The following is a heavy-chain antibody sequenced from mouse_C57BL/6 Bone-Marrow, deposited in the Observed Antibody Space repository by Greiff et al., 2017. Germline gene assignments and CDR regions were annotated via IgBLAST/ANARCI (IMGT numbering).Heavy chain of an antibody. CDR3: ARNWDAY. D-gene: IGHD4-1*01. J-gene: IGHJ3*01. CDR2: ISSGSSTI. Sequence: EVQRVESGGGLVKPGGSLKLSCAASGFTFSDYGMHWVRQAPETGLEWVAYISSGSSTIYYADTVKGRFTISRDNAKNTLFLQMTSLRSEDTAMYYCARNWDAYWGQGTLVTVSA. CDR1: GFTFSDYG. V-gene: IGHV5-17*01.